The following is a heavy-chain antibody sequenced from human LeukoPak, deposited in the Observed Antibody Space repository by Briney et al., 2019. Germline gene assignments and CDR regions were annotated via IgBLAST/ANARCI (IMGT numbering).Heavy chain of an antibody. Sequence: ASVKVSCKASGYTFTDYYLHWVRQAPGQGLEWMGWINPNSGDTNYAQKFQGRVTMTRDTSISTAYMELSKLRSDDTAVYYCARDLTGYSSGWYIKYYFDYWGQGTLVTVSS. CDR3: ARDLTGYSSGWYIKYYFDY. CDR1: GYTFTDYY. D-gene: IGHD6-19*01. J-gene: IGHJ4*02. CDR2: INPNSGDT. V-gene: IGHV1-2*02.